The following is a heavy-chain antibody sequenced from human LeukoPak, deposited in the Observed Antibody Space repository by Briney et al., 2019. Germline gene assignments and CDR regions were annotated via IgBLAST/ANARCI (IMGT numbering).Heavy chain of an antibody. CDR1: GYGFTTYW. Sequence: GESLKISCKGSGYGFTTYWINWVRQMPGKGLEWMGRIDPSDSYTNYSPSFQGHVAISADKSISTAYLQWSSLKASDTAMYYCARDDSGLNWGQGTLVTVSS. V-gene: IGHV5-10-1*01. CDR2: IDPSDSYT. J-gene: IGHJ4*02. CDR3: ARDDSGLN. D-gene: IGHD3-22*01.